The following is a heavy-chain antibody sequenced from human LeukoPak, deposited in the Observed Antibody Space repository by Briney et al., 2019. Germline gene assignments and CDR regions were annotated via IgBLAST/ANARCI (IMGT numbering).Heavy chain of an antibody. Sequence: SETLSLTCAVSGYSISSGYYWGWIRQPPGKGLEWIGSIYYSGSTYYNPSLKSRVTISVDTSKNQFSLKLSSVTAADTAVYYCARAPNQWEQPWYFQHWGQGTLVTVSS. CDR1: GYSISSGYY. J-gene: IGHJ1*01. D-gene: IGHD1-26*01. CDR2: IYYSGST. V-gene: IGHV4-38-2*01. CDR3: ARAPNQWEQPWYFQH.